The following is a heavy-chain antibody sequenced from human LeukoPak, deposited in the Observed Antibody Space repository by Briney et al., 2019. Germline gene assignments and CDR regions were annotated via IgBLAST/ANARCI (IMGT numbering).Heavy chain of an antibody. Sequence: ASVKVSCKASGYTFTSYDINWVRQATGQGLEWMGWISAYNGNTNYAQKLQGRVTMTTDTSTSTAYMELRSLRSDDTAVYYCAREGGSTMVKRYFDYWGQGTLVTVSS. CDR3: AREGGSTMVKRYFDY. CDR2: ISAYNGNT. CDR1: GYTFTSYD. J-gene: IGHJ4*02. D-gene: IGHD3-10*01. V-gene: IGHV1-18*01.